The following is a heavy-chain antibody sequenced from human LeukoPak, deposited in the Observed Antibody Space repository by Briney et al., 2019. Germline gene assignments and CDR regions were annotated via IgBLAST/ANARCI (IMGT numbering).Heavy chain of an antibody. CDR1: GFTFSIYA. J-gene: IGHJ4*02. CDR3: AKDRGY. CDR2: ISGSGDNT. V-gene: IGHV3-23*01. Sequence: GGSLRLSCAASGFTFSIYAMSWVRQAPGKGLEWVSAISGSGDNTYYADPVKGRFTISRDNSKDTLYLQMNSPRAEDTAVYYCAKDRGYWGQGILVTVSS.